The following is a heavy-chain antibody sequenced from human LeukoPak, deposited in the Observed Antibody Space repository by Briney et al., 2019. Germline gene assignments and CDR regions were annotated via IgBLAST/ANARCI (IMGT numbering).Heavy chain of an antibody. CDR1: GGSISSSSYY. Sequence: SETLSLTCTVSGGSISSSSYYWGWIRQPPGKGLEWIGSIYYSGSTYYNPSLKSRVTISVDTSKNQFSLKLSSVTAADTAVCYCARTPLKMATATNWFDPWGQGTLVTVSS. CDR2: IYYSGST. V-gene: IGHV4-39*01. D-gene: IGHD5-24*01. CDR3: ARTPLKMATATNWFDP. J-gene: IGHJ5*02.